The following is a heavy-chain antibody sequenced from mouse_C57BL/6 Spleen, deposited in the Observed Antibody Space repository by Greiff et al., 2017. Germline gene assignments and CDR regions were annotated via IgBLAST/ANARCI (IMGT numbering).Heavy chain of an antibody. CDR3: ARYGSSYGYYAMDY. CDR2: ISYDGSN. J-gene: IGHJ4*01. V-gene: IGHV3-6*01. Sequence: VQLQQSGPGLVKPSQSLSLTCSVTGYSITSGYYWNWIRQFPGNKLEWMGYISYDGSNNYNPSLKNRISITRDTSKNQFFLKLNSVTTEYTATYYCARYGSSYGYYAMDYCGQGTSVTVSS. CDR1: GYSITSGYY. D-gene: IGHD1-1*01.